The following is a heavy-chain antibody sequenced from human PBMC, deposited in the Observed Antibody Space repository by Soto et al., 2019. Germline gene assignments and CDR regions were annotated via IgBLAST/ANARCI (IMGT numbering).Heavy chain of an antibody. CDR3: AKVRYSSPMGYYYGMDV. Sequence: QAQLEQSGGEVKKPGPSVKVSCKASRVAFSKFIVTWVRQSHGLGLEWVGGIIPVFGTANYAQKFQGRVTITADESTSTSYMEVNNLRSEDTAVYYCAKVRYSSPMGYYYGMDVWGQGTTVTVSS. J-gene: IGHJ6*02. CDR1: RVAFSKFI. CDR2: IIPVFGTA. D-gene: IGHD2-2*01. V-gene: IGHV1-69*01.